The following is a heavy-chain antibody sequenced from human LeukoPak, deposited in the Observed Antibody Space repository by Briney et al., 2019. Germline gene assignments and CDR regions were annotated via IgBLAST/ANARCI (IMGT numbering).Heavy chain of an antibody. CDR2: INPNIGTT. D-gene: IGHD3-22*01. CDR3: ARRYDSRGPVTFDF. V-gene: IGHV1-2*02. CDR1: GYTFTDHT. J-gene: IGHJ3*01. Sequence: ASVKVFCEASGYTFTDHTIHWVRQAPGQGLEWMGWINPNIGTTNYAKRFQGRLTVTRDTSINTAFMELSSLNPDDTAVYCARRYDSRGPVTFDFWGQGTLVPVSS.